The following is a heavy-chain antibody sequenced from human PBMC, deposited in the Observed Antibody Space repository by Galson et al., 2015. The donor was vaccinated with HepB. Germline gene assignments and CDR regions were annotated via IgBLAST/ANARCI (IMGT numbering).Heavy chain of an antibody. CDR1: GFTFSSYW. Sequence: SLRLSCAASGFTFSSYWMTWVRQAPGKGLQWVSYISSSSRYTNYADSVKGRFTISRVNAKNSLYLQMNGLRAEDTAVYYCARVAASDYGDHTHFDYWGQGTLVTVSS. CDR2: ISSSSRYT. V-gene: IGHV3-21*05. J-gene: IGHJ4*02. CDR3: ARVAASDYGDHTHFDY. D-gene: IGHD4-17*01.